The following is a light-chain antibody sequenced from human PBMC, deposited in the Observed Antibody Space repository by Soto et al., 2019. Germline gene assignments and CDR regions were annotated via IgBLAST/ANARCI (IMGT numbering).Light chain of an antibody. Sequence: QSALTQPASLSGSPGQSITISCTGTSSDIGAYDYVSWFQQHPGKAPKLMISEVNNRPSGVPDRFSGSKSGTSASLAISGLQSEDEADYHCAAWDDSLNSQLVFGGGTKLTVL. CDR2: EVN. V-gene: IGLV2-14*01. CDR1: SSDIGAYDY. CDR3: AAWDDSLNSQLV. J-gene: IGLJ2*01.